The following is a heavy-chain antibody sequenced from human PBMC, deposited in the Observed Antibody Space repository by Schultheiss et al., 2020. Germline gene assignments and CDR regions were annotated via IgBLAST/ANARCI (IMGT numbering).Heavy chain of an antibody. V-gene: IGHV4-38-2*02. CDR1: GYSISSGYY. D-gene: IGHD5-12*01. J-gene: IGHJ5*02. CDR3: ARQVATSYNWFDP. CDR2: IYYSGST. Sequence: SQTLSLTCTVSGYSISSGYYWGWIRQPPGKGLEWIGSIYYSGSTYYNPSLKSRVTISVDTSKNQFSLKLSSVTAADTAVYYCARQVATSYNWFDPWGQGTLVTVSS.